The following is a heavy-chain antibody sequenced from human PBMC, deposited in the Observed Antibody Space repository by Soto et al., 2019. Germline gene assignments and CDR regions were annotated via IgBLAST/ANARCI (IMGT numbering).Heavy chain of an antibody. V-gene: IGHV4-39*01. D-gene: IGHD6-19*01. CDR2: IYYVGST. CDR1: NGSISSRYY. J-gene: IGHJ2*01. Sequence: LQLQESGPGLVKPSETLSLTCTVSNGSISSRYYWGWLRQSAGKGLEWIASIYYVGSTYYSPSLESRVTISVDTSNNQFSLRLNSVTAADTAVYYCARTAVATHWYFDLWGRGTLVT. CDR3: ARTAVATHWYFDL.